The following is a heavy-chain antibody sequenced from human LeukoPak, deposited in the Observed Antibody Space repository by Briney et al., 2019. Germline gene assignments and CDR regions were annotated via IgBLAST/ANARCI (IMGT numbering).Heavy chain of an antibody. CDR1: GGSISSSSYY. CDR3: ARYCSGGSCYLAP. CDR2: IYYSGST. J-gene: IGHJ5*02. D-gene: IGHD2-15*01. V-gene: IGHV4-39*01. Sequence: SETLSLTCTVSGGSISSSSYYWGWIRQPPGKGLEWIGSIYYSGSTYYNPPLKSRVTISVDTSKNQFSLKLSSVTAADTAVYYCARYCSGGSCYLAPWGQGTLVTVSS.